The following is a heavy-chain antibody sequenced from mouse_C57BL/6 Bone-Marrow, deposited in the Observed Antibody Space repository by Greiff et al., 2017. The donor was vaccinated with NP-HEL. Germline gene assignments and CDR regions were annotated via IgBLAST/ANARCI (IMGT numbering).Heavy chain of an antibody. D-gene: IGHD2-4*01. CDR3: ARKGLRPVGY. CDR1: GYSITSGYY. Sequence: ESGPGLVKPSQSLSLTCSVTGYSITSGYYWNWIRQFPGNKLEWMGYISYDGSNNYNPTLKNRISITRDTSKNQFFLKLNSVTTEDTATYYCARKGLRPVGYWGQGTSVTVSS. J-gene: IGHJ4*01. V-gene: IGHV3-6*01. CDR2: ISYDGSN.